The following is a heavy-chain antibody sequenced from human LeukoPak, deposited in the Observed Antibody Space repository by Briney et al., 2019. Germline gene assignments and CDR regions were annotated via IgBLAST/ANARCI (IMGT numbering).Heavy chain of an antibody. CDR3: ARGPYDFWSGYYTYYFDY. CDR2: INPNSGGT. Sequence: ASVKVSCKASGYTFTGYYMHWVRQAPGQGLEWMGWINPNSGGTNYAQKFQGRVTMTRDTSISTAYMELSRLRSDDTAVYYCARGPYDFWSGYYTYYFDYWGQGTLGPVTS. V-gene: IGHV1-2*02. CDR1: GYTFTGYY. J-gene: IGHJ4*02. D-gene: IGHD3-3*01.